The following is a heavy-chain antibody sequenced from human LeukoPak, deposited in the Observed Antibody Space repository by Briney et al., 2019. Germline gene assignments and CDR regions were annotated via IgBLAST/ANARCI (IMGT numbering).Heavy chain of an antibody. Sequence: GGSLRLSCAASGLTFSSYWMTWVRQAPGKGLEWVANIKQDGSGKYYVNSVKGRFTISRDNAKNSLFLQMNSLRVEDTAVYYCAGGQGWLLDYWGQGTLVTVSS. CDR1: GLTFSSYW. CDR3: AGGQGWLLDY. V-gene: IGHV3-7*05. CDR2: IKQDGSGK. D-gene: IGHD2-15*01. J-gene: IGHJ4*02.